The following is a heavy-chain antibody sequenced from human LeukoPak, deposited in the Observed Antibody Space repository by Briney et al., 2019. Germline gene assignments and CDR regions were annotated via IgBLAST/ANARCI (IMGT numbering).Heavy chain of an antibody. CDR2: INHSGST. Sequence: SETLSLTCAVYGGSFSGYYWSWIRQPPGKGLEWIGEINHSGSTNYNPSLKSRVTISVDTSKNQFSLKLSSVTAADTAVYYCARKRPRSPITMVRGVLDYWGQGTLVTVSS. V-gene: IGHV4-34*01. J-gene: IGHJ4*02. D-gene: IGHD3-10*01. CDR3: ARKRPRSPITMVRGVLDY. CDR1: GGSFSGYY.